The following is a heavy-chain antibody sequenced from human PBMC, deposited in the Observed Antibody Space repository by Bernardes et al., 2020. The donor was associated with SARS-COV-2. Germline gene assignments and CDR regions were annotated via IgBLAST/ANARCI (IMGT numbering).Heavy chain of an antibody. J-gene: IGHJ3*01. CDR3: ARVDRIVVVLVAAIDGFDV. CDR1: GYSFSSYG. CDR2: ISGYSGNT. Sequence: ASVKVSCRASGYSFSSYGISWVRQAPGQELEWMGWISGYSGNTEYAQKFQGRVTMTADTSTSTFHMELRSLTSDDTAVYYCARVDRIVVVLVAAIDGFDVWGQGTMVTVYS. D-gene: IGHD2-15*01. V-gene: IGHV1-18*04.